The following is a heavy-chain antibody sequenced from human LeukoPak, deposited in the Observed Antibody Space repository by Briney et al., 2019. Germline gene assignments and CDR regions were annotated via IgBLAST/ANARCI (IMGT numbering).Heavy chain of an antibody. Sequence: SETLSHTCTVSGGSISSGDYYWSWIRQPPGKGLEWIGYIYYSGSTYYNPSLKSRVTISVDTSKNQFSLKLSSVTAADTAVYYCARGYYDILTGYYTGYFDYWGQGTLVTVSS. V-gene: IGHV4-30-4*08. CDR1: GGSISSGDYY. D-gene: IGHD3-9*01. CDR3: ARGYYDILTGYYTGYFDY. CDR2: IYYSGST. J-gene: IGHJ4*02.